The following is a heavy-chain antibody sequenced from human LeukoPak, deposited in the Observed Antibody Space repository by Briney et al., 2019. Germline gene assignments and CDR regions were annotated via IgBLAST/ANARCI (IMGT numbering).Heavy chain of an antibody. CDR1: GFTVSNNY. D-gene: IGHD3-3*01. CDR3: ARGIEDRITIFGY. CDR2: IKQDGSEK. V-gene: IGHV3-7*03. J-gene: IGHJ4*02. Sequence: GGSLRLSCAASGFTVSNNYMSWVRQAPGKGLEWVANIKQDGSEKYYVDSVKGRFTISRDNAKNSLYLQMNSLRAEDTAVYYCARGIEDRITIFGYWGQGTLVTVSS.